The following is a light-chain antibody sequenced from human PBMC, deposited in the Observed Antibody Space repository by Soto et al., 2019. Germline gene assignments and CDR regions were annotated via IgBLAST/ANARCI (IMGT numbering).Light chain of an antibody. CDR2: TAS. Sequence: DVQLTQSPSFLSASVGDRVTITCRASQGITNYLAWYQQKPGKAPKPLIYTASTVQSGVPSRFRGSGAGAEFTLTITGLQPEDFATYFCQQFHTYPWTCGQGTKVEIK. CDR3: QQFHTYPWT. J-gene: IGKJ1*01. CDR1: QGITNY. V-gene: IGKV1-9*01.